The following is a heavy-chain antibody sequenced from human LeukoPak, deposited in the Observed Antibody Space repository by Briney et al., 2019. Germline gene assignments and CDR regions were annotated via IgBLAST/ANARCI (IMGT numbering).Heavy chain of an antibody. D-gene: IGHD6-19*01. V-gene: IGHV3-23*01. CDR3: AKAGSSGWSSSGGDY. CDR2: IRGSGGST. Sequence: PGGSLRLSCAASGFTFSNFAMSWVRQAPGKGLEGVSTIRGSGGSTFYYDSVKGRFTISRDNSKNTLFLQMNSLRAEDTAIYYCAKAGSSGWSSSGGDYWGQGSLVTVSS. CDR1: GFTFSNFA. J-gene: IGHJ4*02.